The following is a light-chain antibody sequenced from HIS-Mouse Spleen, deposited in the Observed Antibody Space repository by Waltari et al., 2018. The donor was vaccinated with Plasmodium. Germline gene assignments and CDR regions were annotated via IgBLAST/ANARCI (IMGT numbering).Light chain of an antibody. Sequence: EIVLTQSPATLSLSPGERATLSCRASQSVSSYLAWYQQKPAQAPRLLIYDASNRATGIPARFSCSGSGTDFTLTISSLEPEDFAVYYCQQRSNWLTFGGGTKVEIK. CDR1: QSVSSY. CDR2: DAS. J-gene: IGKJ4*01. CDR3: QQRSNWLT. V-gene: IGKV3-11*01.